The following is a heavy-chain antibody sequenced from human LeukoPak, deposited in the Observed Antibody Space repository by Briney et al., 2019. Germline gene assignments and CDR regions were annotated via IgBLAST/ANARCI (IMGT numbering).Heavy chain of an antibody. J-gene: IGHJ4*02. CDR1: GGSFSGYY. CDR3: ARVVGSQYTAMGECDY. V-gene: IGHV4-34*01. D-gene: IGHD5-18*01. CDR2: INHSGST. Sequence: KPSETLSLTCAVYGGSFSGYYWSWIRQPPGKGLEWIGEINHSGSTNYNPSLKSRVTISVDTSKNQFSLKLSSVTAADTAVYYCARVVGSQYTAMGECDYWGQGTLVTVSS.